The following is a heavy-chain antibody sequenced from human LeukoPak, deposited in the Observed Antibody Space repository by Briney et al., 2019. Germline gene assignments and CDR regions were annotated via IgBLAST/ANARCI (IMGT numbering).Heavy chain of an antibody. D-gene: IGHD6-19*01. CDR1: EFSVGSNY. Sequence: GGSLRLSCTASEFSVGSNYMTWVRQAPGKGLEWVSLIYSGGSTYYADSVKGRFTISRDNSKNTLYLQMNSPRTEDTAVYYCAKDNYSSGWYRLSVAFDYWGQGTLVTVSS. V-gene: IGHV3-66*01. J-gene: IGHJ4*02. CDR2: IYSGGST. CDR3: AKDNYSSGWYRLSVAFDY.